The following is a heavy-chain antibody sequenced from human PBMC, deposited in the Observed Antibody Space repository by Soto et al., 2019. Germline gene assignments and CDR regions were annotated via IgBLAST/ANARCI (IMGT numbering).Heavy chain of an antibody. CDR3: ARVNSSSSMGYFDY. Sequence: SETLSLTCTVSGGSISSYYGSWIRQPPGKGLEWIGYIYYSGSTNYNPSLKSRVTISVDTSKNQFSLKLSSVTAADTAVYYCARVNSSSSMGYFDYWGQGTLVTVSS. D-gene: IGHD6-6*01. V-gene: IGHV4-59*01. J-gene: IGHJ4*02. CDR2: IYYSGST. CDR1: GGSISSYY.